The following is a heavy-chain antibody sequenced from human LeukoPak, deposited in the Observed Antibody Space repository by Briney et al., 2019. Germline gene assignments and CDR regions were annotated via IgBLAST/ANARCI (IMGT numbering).Heavy chain of an antibody. CDR3: ARDRWCSSTSFYASPYYFDY. J-gene: IGHJ4*02. D-gene: IGHD2-2*01. CDR2: IKQDGSEK. Sequence: GGSLRLSCAASGFTFSSYWMSWVRQAPGKGLEWVANIKQDGSEKYYVDSVKGRFTISRDNAKNSLYLQMNSLRAEDTAVYYCARDRWCSSTSFYASPYYFDYWGQGTLVTVSS. CDR1: GFTFSSYW. V-gene: IGHV3-7*03.